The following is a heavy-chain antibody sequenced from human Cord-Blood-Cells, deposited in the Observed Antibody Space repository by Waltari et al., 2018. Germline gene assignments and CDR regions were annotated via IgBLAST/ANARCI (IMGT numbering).Heavy chain of an antibody. J-gene: IGHJ2*01. D-gene: IGHD6-6*01. CDR1: GYTFTRYA. CDR2: MNAGNGNT. Sequence: QVQLVQSGAEVKKPGASVKVSCKASGYTFTRYAIHWVREAPGQRIEWMGWMNAGNGNTKYSQKFQGRVTITRDTSASTAYMELSSLRSEDTAVYYCARDGGYSSSYWYFDLWGRGTLVTVSS. V-gene: IGHV1-3*01. CDR3: ARDGGYSSSYWYFDL.